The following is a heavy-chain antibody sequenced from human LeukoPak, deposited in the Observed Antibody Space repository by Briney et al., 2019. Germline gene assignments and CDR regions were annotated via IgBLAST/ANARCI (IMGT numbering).Heavy chain of an antibody. CDR1: GYNFTTYW. V-gene: IGHV5-10-1*01. CDR3: AGLVEFDRIDY. J-gene: IGHJ4*02. CDR2: IDPSDSYT. D-gene: IGHD1-14*01. Sequence: GESLKISCKDSGYNFTTYWISWVRQMPGKGLEWMGRIDPSDSYTKYSPSFQGHVTISADKSINTAYLQWSSLKASDTAMYYCAGLVEFDRIDYRGQGTLVTVSS.